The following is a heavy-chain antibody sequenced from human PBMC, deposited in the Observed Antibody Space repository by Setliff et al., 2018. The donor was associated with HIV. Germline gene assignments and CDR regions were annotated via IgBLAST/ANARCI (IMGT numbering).Heavy chain of an antibody. V-gene: IGHV1-69*10. CDR1: GGTFTSYV. D-gene: IGHD1-26*01. CDR3: ARPQWELGVDYYGMDV. Sequence: GASVKVSCKASGGTFTSYVISWVRQAPGQGLEWMGGIIPILGIASYSQEFQGRVTITADKSTSTAYMELSSLRSEDTAVYYCARPQWELGVDYYGMDVWGQGTTVTVSS. J-gene: IGHJ6*02. CDR2: IIPILGIA.